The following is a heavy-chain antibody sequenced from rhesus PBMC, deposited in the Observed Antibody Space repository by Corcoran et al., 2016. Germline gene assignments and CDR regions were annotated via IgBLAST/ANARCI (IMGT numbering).Heavy chain of an antibody. J-gene: IGHJ3*01. CDR2: LYGSGGST. CDR1: GGSLSASYY. CDR3: ASHGLQYWDWLNAFDF. D-gene: IGHD3-3*01. Sequence: QVQLQESGPGLVKPSATLSLPCAVSGGSLSASYYWRGLRQPPGQALAWIGYLYGSGGSTYYNPSLKSRVTISTDTSKNQFSLKLSSVTAADTAVYYCASHGLQYWDWLNAFDFWGQGLRVTVSS. V-gene: IGHV4S7*01.